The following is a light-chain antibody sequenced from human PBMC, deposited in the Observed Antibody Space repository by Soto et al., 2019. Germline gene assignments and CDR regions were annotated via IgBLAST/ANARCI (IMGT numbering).Light chain of an antibody. Sequence: DIQMTQSPSSLSASVGDRVTITCRASQTIDRYLNWYQQKPGRAPKLLIDAASRLQSGVSSRFSGSGSGPDFTLTIINLQPEDFAAYYWQQSFSAPYTFGQGTRLEIK. CDR3: QQSFSAPYT. V-gene: IGKV1-39*01. J-gene: IGKJ2*01. CDR2: AAS. CDR1: QTIDRY.